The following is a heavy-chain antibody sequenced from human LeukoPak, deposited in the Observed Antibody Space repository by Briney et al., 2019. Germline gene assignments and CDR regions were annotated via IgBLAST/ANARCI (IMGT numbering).Heavy chain of an antibody. Sequence: PGGSLRLSCAAAGFIFTNYGMHWVRQAPGKGLEWVAVIWNDGSNKYYADSVKGRFTISRDNSKNMLYLQMDSLRAEDTAVYYCARDAHVDTAIGYWGQGTLLTVSS. CDR3: ARDAHVDTAIGY. CDR1: GFIFTNYG. CDR2: IWNDGSNK. V-gene: IGHV3-33*01. J-gene: IGHJ4*02. D-gene: IGHD5-18*01.